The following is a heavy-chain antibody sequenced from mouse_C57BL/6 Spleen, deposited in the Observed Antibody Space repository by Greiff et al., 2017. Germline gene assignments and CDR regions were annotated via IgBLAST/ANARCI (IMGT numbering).Heavy chain of an antibody. Sequence: VQLQQSGAELVKPGASVKLSCPASGFNIKDYYMHWVKQRPEQGLEWIGRIDPEAGETKYAPKFQGKATITADTSSNTAYLQLSSLTSEDTAVYYCARSSNCLYAMDYWGQGTSVTVSS. V-gene: IGHV14-2*01. CDR2: IDPEAGET. CDR1: GFNIKDYY. D-gene: IGHD2-5*01. CDR3: ARSSNCLYAMDY. J-gene: IGHJ4*01.